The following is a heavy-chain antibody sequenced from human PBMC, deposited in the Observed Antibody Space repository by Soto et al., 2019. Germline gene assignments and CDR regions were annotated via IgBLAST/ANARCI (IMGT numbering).Heavy chain of an antibody. J-gene: IGHJ6*02. V-gene: IGHV1-18*04. CDR1: GYTFTSYG. D-gene: IGHD1-7*01. CDR2: ISAYNGNT. CDR3: ASTLPENTNYAPDYYYYGMDV. Sequence: ASVKVSCKASGYTFTSYGISWVRQAPGQGLEWMGWISAYNGNTNYAQKLQGRVTMTTDTSTSTAYMELRSLRSDDTAVYYCASTLPENTNYAPDYYYYGMDVWGQGTTVTDSS.